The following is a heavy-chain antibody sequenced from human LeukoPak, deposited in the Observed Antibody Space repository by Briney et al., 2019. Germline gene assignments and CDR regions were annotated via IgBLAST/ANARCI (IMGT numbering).Heavy chain of an antibody. D-gene: IGHD1-26*01. CDR1: GYTFTGYY. Sequence: ASVKVSCKASGYTFTGYYMHWVRQAPGQGLEWMGWINPNSGGTNYAQKFQGRVIMTRDTSISTAYMELSRLRSDDTAVYYCARTARYLGGFDPWGQGTLVTVPS. CDR2: INPNSGGT. V-gene: IGHV1-2*02. J-gene: IGHJ5*02. CDR3: ARTARYLGGFDP.